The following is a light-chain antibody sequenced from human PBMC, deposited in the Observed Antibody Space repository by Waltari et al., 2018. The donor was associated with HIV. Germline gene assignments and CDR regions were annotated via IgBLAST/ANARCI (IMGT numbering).Light chain of an antibody. CDR2: EVN. Sequence: PGQSITISCDGPSNDVGGYNYVSWYQQHPGKAPKLMICEVNNRPSGVSSRFSGSKSGNTAYLTISGLQAEDEADYYCSSYTSSITLVFGGGSKVTVL. V-gene: IGLV2-14*01. CDR1: SNDVGGYNY. CDR3: SSYTSSITLV. J-gene: IGLJ2*01.